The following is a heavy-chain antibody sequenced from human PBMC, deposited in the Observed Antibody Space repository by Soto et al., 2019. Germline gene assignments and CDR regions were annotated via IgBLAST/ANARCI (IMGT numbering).Heavy chain of an antibody. J-gene: IGHJ6*03. CDR2: INPNSGGT. Sequence: GASVKVSCKASGYTFTGYYMHWVRQAPGQGLEWMGWINPNSGGTNYAQKFQGWVTMTRDTSISTAYMELSRLRSDDTAVYYWGRGDPKGYCSGGSCYSHYYMDVGGEGTRVTV. D-gene: IGHD2-15*01. V-gene: IGHV1-2*04. CDR3: GRGDPKGYCSGGSCYSHYYMDV. CDR1: GYTFTGYY.